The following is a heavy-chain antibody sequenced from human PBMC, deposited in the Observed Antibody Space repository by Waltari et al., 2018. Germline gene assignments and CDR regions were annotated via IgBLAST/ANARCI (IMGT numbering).Heavy chain of an antibody. CDR3: ARVVKYYDSFGFPSDYMDV. CDR1: GGSVSSGLHY. Sequence: QVQLRESGPGLVKPPQTLSLTCTVSGGSVSSGLHYWSWIRQSPGKGLEWIGYIYHSGTTYYNPSLRGRITLSVDTSNYQSSLKLTSVTAADTAVYYCARVVKYYDSFGFPSDYMDVWGKGTTVIISS. V-gene: IGHV4-30-4*08. J-gene: IGHJ6*03. CDR2: IYHSGTT. D-gene: IGHD3-22*01.